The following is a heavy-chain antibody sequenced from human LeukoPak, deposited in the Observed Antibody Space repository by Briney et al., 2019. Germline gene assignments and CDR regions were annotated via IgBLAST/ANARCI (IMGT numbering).Heavy chain of an antibody. V-gene: IGHV1-8*01. CDR1: GYTFTSYD. J-gene: IGHJ3*02. D-gene: IGHD6-19*01. Sequence: ASVTVSCKASGYTFTSYDINWVRQATRQGLEWMGWMNPNSGNTGYAQKFQGRVTLTRNTSISTAYMELSSLRSEDAAVYYCAREIAVAGIDAFDIWGQGTMVTVSS. CDR2: MNPNSGNT. CDR3: AREIAVAGIDAFDI.